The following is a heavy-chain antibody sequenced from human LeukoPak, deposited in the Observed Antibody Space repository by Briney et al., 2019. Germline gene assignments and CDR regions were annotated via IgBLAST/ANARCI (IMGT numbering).Heavy chain of an antibody. V-gene: IGHV4-39*01. CDR1: GASISSSNYY. CDR3: ARHEYYFDN. CDR2: IYYSGST. Sequence: SETLSLTCTVSGASISSSNYYWGWIRQPPGKGLEWIGTIYYSGSTYYNPSLNSRVTISIDTSKNQFSLKLSSVTAADTAVYFCARHEYYFDNWGQGTPVTVSS. J-gene: IGHJ4*02.